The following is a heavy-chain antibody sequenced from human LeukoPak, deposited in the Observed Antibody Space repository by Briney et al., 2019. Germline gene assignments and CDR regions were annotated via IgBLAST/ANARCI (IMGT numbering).Heavy chain of an antibody. CDR3: TAGTGRSDFDY. D-gene: IGHD3/OR15-3a*01. J-gene: IGHJ4*02. CDR2: IKRKGDDGTI. Sequence: GGSLRLSCAASGFTFSNYWMMWVRQAPGKGLEWVGRIKRKGDDGTIDYAAPVKGKLTISRDDSKNTLYLQMNSLKSEDTAVYYCTAGTGRSDFDYWGQGTLVTVSS. V-gene: IGHV3-15*01. CDR1: GFTFSNYW.